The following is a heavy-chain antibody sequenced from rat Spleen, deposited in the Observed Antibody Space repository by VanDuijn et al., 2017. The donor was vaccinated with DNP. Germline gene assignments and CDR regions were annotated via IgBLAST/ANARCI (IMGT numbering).Heavy chain of an antibody. V-gene: IGHV3-1*01. CDR2: ISYSGRT. J-gene: IGHJ2*01. D-gene: IGHD1-5*01. CDR1: GYSITSNY. Sequence: EVQLQESGPGLLKPSQSLSLTCSVTGYSITSNYWGWIRKFPGNKMEWIGHISYSGRTSYNPSLKSRISITRDTSKNQFFLQLNSVTTEDTATYYCARWNLGTSTLDYWGQGVMVTVSS. CDR3: ARWNLGTSTLDY.